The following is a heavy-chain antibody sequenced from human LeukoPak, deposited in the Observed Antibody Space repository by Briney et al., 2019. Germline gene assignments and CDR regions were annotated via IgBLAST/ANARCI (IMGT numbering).Heavy chain of an antibody. CDR1: GFTFSNSD. V-gene: IGHV3-13*01. J-gene: IGHJ3*02. CDR2: IGTVGDT. CDR3: ARASSGHDAFDI. Sequence: GGSLRLSCAASGFTFSNSDMHWVRQATGKGLEWVSAIGTVGDTYYPDSVKGRFTISRDNAKNSLYLQMNSLTAGDTAVYYCARASSGHDAFDIWGQGTMVTVSS. D-gene: IGHD3-22*01.